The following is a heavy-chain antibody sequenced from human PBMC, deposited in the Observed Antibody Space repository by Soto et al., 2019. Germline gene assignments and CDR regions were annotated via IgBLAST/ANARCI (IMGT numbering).Heavy chain of an antibody. V-gene: IGHV3-23*01. Sequence: GGSLRLSCAASGFTFDSDAMSWVRQAPGKGLEWVSGISGSGGRTYYADSVKGRFTISRDNSKNTLYLQMNSLRAEDTAVYYCAKDLKYDFWSGHNFDYWGQGTLVTVSS. D-gene: IGHD3-3*01. CDR2: ISGSGGRT. CDR3: AKDLKYDFWSGHNFDY. J-gene: IGHJ4*02. CDR1: GFTFDSDA.